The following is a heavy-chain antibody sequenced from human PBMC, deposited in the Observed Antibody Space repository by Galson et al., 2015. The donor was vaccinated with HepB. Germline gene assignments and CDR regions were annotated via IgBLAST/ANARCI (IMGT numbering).Heavy chain of an antibody. CDR3: ARIIAVAGILDNYYGMDV. D-gene: IGHD6-19*01. Sequence: QSGAEVKKPGESLKISCKASGYSFTSYWIGWVRQMPGKGLEWMGIIYPGDSDIRYSPSFQGQVTISADKSINTAYLQWSSLKASDTAMYYCARIIAVAGILDNYYGMDVWGQGTTVTVSS. CDR2: IYPGDSDI. J-gene: IGHJ6*02. CDR1: GYSFTSYW. V-gene: IGHV5-51*01.